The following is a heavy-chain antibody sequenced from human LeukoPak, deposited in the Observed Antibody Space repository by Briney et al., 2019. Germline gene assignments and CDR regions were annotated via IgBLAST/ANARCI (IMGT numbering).Heavy chain of an antibody. Sequence: GGSLRLSCAASGFTFNSYSMHWVRQAPGKGLGWVTAISDDETYKFYADSVKGRFTISRDNSKNTLYLQMNSLRVEDTAVYYCARDLSGIAGYTYGRGIDYWGQGTLVTVSS. V-gene: IGHV3-30-3*01. CDR3: ARDLSGIAGYTYGRGIDY. J-gene: IGHJ4*02. CDR1: GFTFNSYS. D-gene: IGHD5-18*01. CDR2: ISDDETYK.